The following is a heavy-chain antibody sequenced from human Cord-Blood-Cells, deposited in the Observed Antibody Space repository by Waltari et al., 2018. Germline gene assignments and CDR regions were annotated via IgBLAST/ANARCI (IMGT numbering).Heavy chain of an antibody. Sequence: QVQLVQSGAAVKKPGASVTVSCKASAYTLTGYYIHWVRQAPGKGLERMGWINPNSGGTNYAQKFQGRVTMTRDTSISTAYMELSRLRSDDTAVYYCARDSSSSFDYWGQGTLVTVSS. J-gene: IGHJ4*02. CDR2: INPNSGGT. CDR3: ARDSSSSFDY. D-gene: IGHD6-6*01. V-gene: IGHV1-2*02. CDR1: AYTLTGYY.